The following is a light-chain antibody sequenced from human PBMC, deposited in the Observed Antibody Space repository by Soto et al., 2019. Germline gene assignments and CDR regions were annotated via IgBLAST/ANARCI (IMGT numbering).Light chain of an antibody. J-gene: IGLJ1*01. Sequence: QSVLTQPASVSGSPVQSITISFTGTSIDFGGYNYVSWYQQHPGKAPKLMIYEVSNRPSGVSNRFSGSKSGNTASLTISGLQAEDEADYYCSSYTSSSTYVFGTGTKVTVL. CDR3: SSYTSSSTYV. V-gene: IGLV2-14*01. CDR1: SIDFGGYNY. CDR2: EVS.